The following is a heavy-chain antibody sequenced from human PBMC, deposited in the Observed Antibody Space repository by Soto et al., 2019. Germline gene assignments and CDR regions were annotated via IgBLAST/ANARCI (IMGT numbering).Heavy chain of an antibody. V-gene: IGHV3-21*01. Sequence: DSVKGRFTISRDNAKNSLYLQVNNLRAEDTAVYYCARDCSSTSCYGGDFDYWGPGTLVTVSS. D-gene: IGHD2-2*01. CDR3: ARDCSSTSCYGGDFDY. J-gene: IGHJ4*02.